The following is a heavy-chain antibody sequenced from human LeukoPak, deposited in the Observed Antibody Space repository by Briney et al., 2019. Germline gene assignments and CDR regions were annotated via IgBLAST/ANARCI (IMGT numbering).Heavy chain of an antibody. Sequence: GGSLRLSCAASGFTFSGYWMTWVRQAPGKGLEWVANINRDGSKKYYLDSVKGRFTISRDNAKNSLYLQMNSLRVEDTAIYYCVRDLSPSASGIYYDAFDLWGQGTMVTVSS. CDR2: INRDGSKK. J-gene: IGHJ3*01. V-gene: IGHV3-7*01. CDR1: GFTFSGYW. D-gene: IGHD3-10*01. CDR3: VRDLSPSASGIYYDAFDL.